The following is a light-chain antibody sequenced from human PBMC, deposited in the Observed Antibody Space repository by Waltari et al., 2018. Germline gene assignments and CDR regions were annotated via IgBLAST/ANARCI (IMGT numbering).Light chain of an antibody. CDR2: VNSDGSH. J-gene: IGLJ3*02. Sequence: QLVLTQSPSASASLGASVKLTCTLSSGHSSNLIAWHQQQPEKGPRYLMNVNSDGSHSKGDEIPDRFSGSSSGAERYLTISSLQSEDEADYYCQTGGHGTWVFGGGTKLTVL. V-gene: IGLV4-69*01. CDR3: QTGGHGTWV. CDR1: SGHSSNL.